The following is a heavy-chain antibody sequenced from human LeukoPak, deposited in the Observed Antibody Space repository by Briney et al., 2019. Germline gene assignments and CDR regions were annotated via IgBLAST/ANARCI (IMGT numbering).Heavy chain of an antibody. CDR1: GFTFSSYA. J-gene: IGHJ4*02. Sequence: RGSLRLSCAASGFTFSSYAMHWVRQAPGMGLEWVAVISYDGSNKYYADSVKGRFTISRDNSKNTLYLQMNSLRAEDTAVYYCANNYYDSSGYYMVDYWGQGTLVTVSS. V-gene: IGHV3-30-3*01. D-gene: IGHD3-22*01. CDR2: ISYDGSNK. CDR3: ANNYYDSSGYYMVDY.